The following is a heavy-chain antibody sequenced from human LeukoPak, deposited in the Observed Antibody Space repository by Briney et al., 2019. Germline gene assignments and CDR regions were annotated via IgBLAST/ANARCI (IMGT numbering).Heavy chain of an antibody. Sequence: SVKVSCKASGGTFSSYAISWVRQAPGQGIEWMGGIIPIFGTANYAQKFQGRVTITTDESTSTAYMELSSLRSEDTAVYYCASYLQGRAAIPFDYWGQGTLVTVSS. D-gene: IGHD2-2*02. CDR2: IIPIFGTA. CDR3: ASYLQGRAAIPFDY. CDR1: GGTFSSYA. V-gene: IGHV1-69*05. J-gene: IGHJ4*02.